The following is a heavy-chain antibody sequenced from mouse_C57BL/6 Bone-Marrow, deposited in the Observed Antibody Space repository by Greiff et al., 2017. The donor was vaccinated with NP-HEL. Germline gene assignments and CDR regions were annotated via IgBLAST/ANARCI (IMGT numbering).Heavy chain of an antibody. D-gene: IGHD5-1-1*01. CDR1: GYTFTSYG. J-gene: IGHJ2*01. CDR3: ARKGSYLSFDY. CDR2: IYPRSGNT. V-gene: IGHV1-81*01. Sequence: VKLMESGAELARPGASVKLSCKASGYTFTSYGISWVKQRTGQGLEWIGEIYPRSGNTYYNEKFKGKATLTADKSSSTAYMELRSLTSEDSAVYFCARKGSYLSFDYWGQGTTLTVSS.